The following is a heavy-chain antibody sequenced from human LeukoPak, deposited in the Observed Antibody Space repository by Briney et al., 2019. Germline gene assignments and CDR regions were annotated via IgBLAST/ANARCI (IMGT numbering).Heavy chain of an antibody. D-gene: IGHD3-9*01. CDR1: GYTFTGYY. CDR2: INPNSGGT. Sequence: GASVKVSCKASGYTFTGYYMHWVRQAPGQGLEWMGWINPNSGGTNYAQKFQGWVTMTRDTSISTAYMKLSRLRSDDTAVYYCARGGLLRYFDWLSGDAFDIWGQGTMVTVSS. CDR3: ARGGLLRYFDWLSGDAFDI. V-gene: IGHV1-2*04. J-gene: IGHJ3*02.